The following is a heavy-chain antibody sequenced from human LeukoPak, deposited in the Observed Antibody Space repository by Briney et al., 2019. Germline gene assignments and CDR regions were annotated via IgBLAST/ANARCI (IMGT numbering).Heavy chain of an antibody. Sequence: GASVKVSCKASGYTFTSYGISWVRQAPGQGLEWMGWVSAYNGNTNYAQKLQGRVTMTTDTSTSTAYMELRSLRSDDTGVYYCARDREPYYYGSGSLSLGMDVWGKGTTVTVSS. D-gene: IGHD3-10*01. CDR1: GYTFTSYG. V-gene: IGHV1-18*04. J-gene: IGHJ6*04. CDR2: VSAYNGNT. CDR3: ARDREPYYYGSGSLSLGMDV.